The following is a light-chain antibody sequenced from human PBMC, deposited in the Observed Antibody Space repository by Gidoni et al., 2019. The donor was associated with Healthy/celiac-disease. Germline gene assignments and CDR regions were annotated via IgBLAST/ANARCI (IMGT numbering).Light chain of an antibody. CDR2: AAS. CDR1: QVINSY. V-gene: IGKV1-39*01. J-gene: IGKJ4*01. Sequence: PSSLSATGGDRVAVACRASQVINSYLNCYQQKPGKAPKLLIYAASSVQSGVPSRCRVGGAGTDITLCNSGLQPEGFATYNCQRSYSTRRTFGGGTKVEIK. CDR3: QRSYSTRRT.